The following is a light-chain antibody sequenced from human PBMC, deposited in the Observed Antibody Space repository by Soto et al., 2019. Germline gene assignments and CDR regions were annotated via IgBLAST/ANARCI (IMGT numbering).Light chain of an antibody. V-gene: IGKV1-39*01. CDR1: QSISGY. Sequence: DIQITKSPSPLFSSVWDRPTSTSWASQSISGYLNWYQKKSGQPPKLLMYAASSLQSGVPSRVSGSGSGTDFTLTISSLQPEDSAPYCCQQSDCMPWTFGEGTKVDIK. J-gene: IGKJ1*01. CDR3: QQSDCMPWT. CDR2: AAS.